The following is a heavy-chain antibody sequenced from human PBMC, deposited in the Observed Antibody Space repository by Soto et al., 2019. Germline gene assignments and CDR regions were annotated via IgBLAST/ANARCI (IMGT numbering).Heavy chain of an antibody. Sequence: ASVKVSCKASGYTFTSYAMHWVRQAPGQRLEWMGWINAGNGNTKYSQKFQGRVTITRDTSASTAYIELSSLRSEDTAVYYCARATYYYGSGSYYTSYYYYYGMDVWGQGTTVTVSS. CDR3: ARATYYYGSGSYYTSYYYYYGMDV. V-gene: IGHV1-3*01. D-gene: IGHD3-10*01. CDR1: GYTFTSYA. CDR2: INAGNGNT. J-gene: IGHJ6*02.